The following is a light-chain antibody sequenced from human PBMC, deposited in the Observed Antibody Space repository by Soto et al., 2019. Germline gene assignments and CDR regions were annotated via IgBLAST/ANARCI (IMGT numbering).Light chain of an antibody. CDR3: MQALQTPPYT. V-gene: IGKV2-28*01. Sequence: DIVMTQSPLSLPVTLGESASISCRSCQSLLHSNGHNYLDWYLRKPGQSPQLLFYVGSNRASGVRDRFSVSGSGTDFTLRISRVEAGDVGVYYCMQALQTPPYTFGQGTKLETK. J-gene: IGKJ2*01. CDR1: QSLLHSNGHNY. CDR2: VGS.